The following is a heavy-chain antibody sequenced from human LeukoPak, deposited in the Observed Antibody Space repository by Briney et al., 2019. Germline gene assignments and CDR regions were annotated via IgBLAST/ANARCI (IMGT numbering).Heavy chain of an antibody. CDR1: GGSISNTNYY. CDR3: AREEYSSDWYGHDS. V-gene: IGHV4-39*07. CDR2: IYYTGTT. D-gene: IGHD6-13*01. J-gene: IGHJ4*02. Sequence: SETLSLTCTVSGGSISNTNYYWAWIRQPPGRGLEWIGSIYYTGTTFDNPSLKSRVTLSVETYKNQFSLRLTSVTAADTAFYYCAREEYSSDWYGHDSWGQGTLVTVSS.